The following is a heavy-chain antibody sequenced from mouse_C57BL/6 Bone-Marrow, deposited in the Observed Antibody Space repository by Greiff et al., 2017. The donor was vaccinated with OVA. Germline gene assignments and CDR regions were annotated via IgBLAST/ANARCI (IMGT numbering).Heavy chain of an antibody. Sequence: VQLQQSGAELARPGASVKLSCKASGYTFTSYGISWVKQRTGQGLEWIGEIYPRSGNTYYNEKFKGKATLTADKSSSTAYMELRSLTSEDSAVYFCARSREIYYGIYGYFDVWGTGTTVTVSS. CDR3: ARSREIYYGIYGYFDV. CDR1: GYTFTSYG. V-gene: IGHV1-81*01. D-gene: IGHD2-1*01. J-gene: IGHJ1*03. CDR2: IYPRSGNT.